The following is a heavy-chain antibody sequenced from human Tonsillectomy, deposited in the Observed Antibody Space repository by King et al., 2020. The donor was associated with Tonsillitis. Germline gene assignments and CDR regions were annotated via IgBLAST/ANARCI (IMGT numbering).Heavy chain of an antibody. V-gene: IGHV3-30-3*01. CDR1: GFTFSSYA. D-gene: IGHD1-26*01. CDR3: ARNPLGSYSVDYYYYYGMDV. Sequence: VQLVESGGGVVQPGRSLRLSCAASGFTFSSYAMHWVRQAPGKGLEWVAVISYDGSNKYYADSVKGRFTISRDNSKNTLYLQMNSLRAEDTAVYYCARNPLGSYSVDYYYYYGMDVWGQGTTVTVYS. J-gene: IGHJ6*02. CDR2: ISYDGSNK.